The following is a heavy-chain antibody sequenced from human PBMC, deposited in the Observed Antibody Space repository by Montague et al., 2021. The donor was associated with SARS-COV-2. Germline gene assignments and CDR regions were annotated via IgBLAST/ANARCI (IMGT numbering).Heavy chain of an antibody. CDR3: ARVRAVPAAMRIFSLGRSYYGMDV. J-gene: IGHJ6*02. CDR2: INHSGST. V-gene: IGHV4-34*01. CDR1: GGSFSGYY. D-gene: IGHD2-2*01. Sequence: SETLSLTCAVYGGSFSGYYWSWIRQPPGKGLEWIGEINHSGSTNCNLSLKSRVTISVDTSKNQFSLKLSSVTAADTAVYYCARVRAVPAAMRIFSLGRSYYGMDVWGQGTTVTVSS.